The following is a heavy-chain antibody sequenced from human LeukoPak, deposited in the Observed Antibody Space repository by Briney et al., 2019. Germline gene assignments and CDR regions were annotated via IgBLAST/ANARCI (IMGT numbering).Heavy chain of an antibody. CDR1: GGSISSSTYY. D-gene: IGHD3-10*01. CDR2: IYYSGST. Sequence: SETLSLNCTVSGGSISSSTYYWGWIRQPPGKGLEWIGNIYYSGSTYYNPSLKSRVTISLNTSKNQFSLELISVTAADTAVYYCASVRRGFGESSKYYAYYYMGVWGKGTTVTISS. CDR3: ASVRRGFGESSKYYAYYYMGV. J-gene: IGHJ6*03. V-gene: IGHV4-39*01.